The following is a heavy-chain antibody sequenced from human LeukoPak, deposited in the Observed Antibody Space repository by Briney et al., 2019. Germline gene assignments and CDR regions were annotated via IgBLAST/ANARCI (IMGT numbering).Heavy chain of an antibody. CDR2: IYDSVST. D-gene: IGHD1-1*01. CDR1: GYSISSDYY. J-gene: IGHJ5*02. Sequence: PSETLSLTCTVSGYSISSDYYWGWIRQTPGKGLEWIGTIYDSVSTYYNPSLKSRVTISADTSKNQFSLKLSSVTAADTAVYYCARDPGPGTWFDPWGQGTLVTVSS. CDR3: ARDPGPGTWFDP. V-gene: IGHV4-38-2*02.